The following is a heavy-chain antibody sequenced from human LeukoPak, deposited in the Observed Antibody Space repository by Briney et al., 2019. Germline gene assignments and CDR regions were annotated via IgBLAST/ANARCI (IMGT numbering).Heavy chain of an antibody. V-gene: IGHV3-30*04. CDR1: GFTFSSYA. Sequence: GGSLRLSCAASGFTFSSYAMHWVRQAPGKGLGWVAVISYDGSNKYYADSVKGRFTISRDNSKNTLYLQMNSLRAEDTAVYYCAGASYQRITMVRGVTPGGYDYWGQGTLVTVSS. CDR2: ISYDGSNK. D-gene: IGHD3-10*01. J-gene: IGHJ4*02. CDR3: AGASYQRITMVRGVTPGGYDY.